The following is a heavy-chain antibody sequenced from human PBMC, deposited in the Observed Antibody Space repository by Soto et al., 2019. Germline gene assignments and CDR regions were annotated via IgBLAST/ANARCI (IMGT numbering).Heavy chain of an antibody. CDR2: IGTAGDT. CDR1: GFTFSSYD. CDR3: KRGRYSGSWDAFYL. J-gene: IGHJ3*01. D-gene: IGHD1-26*01. Sequence: PGGSLRLSCAASGFTFSSYDMHWVRQATGKGLEWVSGIGTAGDTYSPGSVKGRFTISRDNAKNSLYLQMNTLRAGDTAVYYCKRGRYSGSWDAFYLWGQGTMVTVSS. V-gene: IGHV3-13*04.